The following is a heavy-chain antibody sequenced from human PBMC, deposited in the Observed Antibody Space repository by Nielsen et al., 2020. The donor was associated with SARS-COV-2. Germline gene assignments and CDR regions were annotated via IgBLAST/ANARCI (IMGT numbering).Heavy chain of an antibody. Sequence: WIRQPPGKGLEWIGYIYYSGSTYYNPSLKSRVTISVDTSKNQFSLKLSSVTAADTAVYYCAGVEAAAGYSATGEPLFDYWGQGTLVTVSS. J-gene: IGHJ4*02. V-gene: IGHV4-30-4*01. D-gene: IGHD6-13*01. CDR2: IYYSGST. CDR3: AGVEAAAGYSATGEPLFDY.